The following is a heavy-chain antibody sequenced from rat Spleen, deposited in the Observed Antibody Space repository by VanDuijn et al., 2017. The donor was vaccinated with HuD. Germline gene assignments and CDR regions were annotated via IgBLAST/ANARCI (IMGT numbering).Heavy chain of an antibody. CDR3: ARENYYSGDY. V-gene: IGHV5-7*01. D-gene: IGHD1-1*01. J-gene: IGHJ2*01. Sequence: EVQLVESGGGLVQPGRSLKLSCAASGFIFSDYGLAWVRQAPKKGLEWVATISYDGGRNFYRDSVKGRFTISRDNAKSTLYLQMNSLKSEDTATYYCARENYYSGDYWGQGVMVTVSS. CDR2: ISYDGGRN. CDR1: GFIFSDYG.